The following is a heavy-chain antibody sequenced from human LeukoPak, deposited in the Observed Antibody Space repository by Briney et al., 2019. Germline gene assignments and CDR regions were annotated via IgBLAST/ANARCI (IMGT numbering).Heavy chain of an antibody. J-gene: IGHJ5*01. CDR1: GGSISSGGYC. CDR3: ARDSYSSSIRWFDS. V-gene: IGHV4-31*01. Sequence: SQTLSLTCTVSGGSISSGGYCWSWIRQLPGKGLEWIGYIDYSGTAYYHPSLKTPLTISIDTSKNQFSVKLSSVTAADTAVYYCARDSYSSSIRWFDSWGQGTLIIVSS. D-gene: IGHD6-6*01. CDR2: IDYSGTA.